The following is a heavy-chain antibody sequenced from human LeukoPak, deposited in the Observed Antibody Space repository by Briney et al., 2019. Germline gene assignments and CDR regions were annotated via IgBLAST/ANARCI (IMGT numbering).Heavy chain of an antibody. Sequence: GGSLRLSCAASEFTFSSYAMHWVRQAPGKGLEWVAVISYDGSNKYYADSVKGRFTISRDNSKNTLYLQMNSLRAEDTAVYYCASRDPTTVTTNYWGQGTLVTVSS. D-gene: IGHD4-17*01. CDR1: EFTFSSYA. V-gene: IGHV3-30-3*01. J-gene: IGHJ4*02. CDR3: ASRDPTTVTTNY. CDR2: ISYDGSNK.